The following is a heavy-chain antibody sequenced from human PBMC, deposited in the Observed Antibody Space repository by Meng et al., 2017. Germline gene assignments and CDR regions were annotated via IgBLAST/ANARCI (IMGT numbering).Heavy chain of an antibody. CDR3: ARAGVGYYDSSGPYSY. D-gene: IGHD3-22*01. V-gene: IGHV4-4*02. CDR2: IYHSGST. CDR1: GGSIRSSNW. Sequence: QVTLQESGPGLVKPSGTLSLTCAVSGGSIRSSNWWSWVRQPPGKGLEWIGEIYHSGSTNYNPSLKSRVTISVDKSKNQFSLKLSSVTAADTAVYYCARAGVGYYDSSGPYSYWGQGTLVTVSS. J-gene: IGHJ4*02.